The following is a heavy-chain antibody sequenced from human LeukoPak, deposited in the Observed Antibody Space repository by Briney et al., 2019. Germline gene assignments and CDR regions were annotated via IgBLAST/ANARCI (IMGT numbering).Heavy chain of an antibody. Sequence: PSETLSLTCTVSGGSISSYYWSWIRQPAGKGLEWIGRIYTSGSTNYNPSLKSRVAMSVDTSKNQCTLKLSSVTAADTAVYYCARVGDYALKDWGQGTLVTVSS. CDR1: GGSISSYY. CDR2: IYTSGST. CDR3: ARVGDYALKD. D-gene: IGHD3-16*01. V-gene: IGHV4-4*07. J-gene: IGHJ4*02.